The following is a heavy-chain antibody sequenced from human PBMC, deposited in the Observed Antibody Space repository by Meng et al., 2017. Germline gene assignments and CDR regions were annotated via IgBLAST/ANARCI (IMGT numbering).Heavy chain of an antibody. CDR2: INPSSGGT. CDR3: ASELNTYGSGSYAY. Sequence: QVQLVHAGAEGKKPGASVKVSCKASGYTFTGYYMHWVRQAPGQGLEWMGRINPSSGGTNYAQKFQGRVTMTRDTSISTAYMELSRLRSDDTAVYYCASELNTYGSGSYAYWGQGTLVTVSS. CDR1: GYTFTGYY. D-gene: IGHD3-10*01. V-gene: IGHV1-2*06. J-gene: IGHJ4*02.